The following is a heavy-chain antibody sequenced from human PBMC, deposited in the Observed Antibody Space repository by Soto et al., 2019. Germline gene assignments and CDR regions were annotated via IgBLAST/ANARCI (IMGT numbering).Heavy chain of an antibody. CDR2: IGDSGAST. CDR1: GFSFSSFA. V-gene: IGHV3-23*01. CDR3: AKGVELDV. Sequence: PGGSLRLSREASGFSFSSFAMNWVRQAPGKGLEWVSAIGDSGASTYYADSVKGRFTISRDNSRNTLYLQLNSLRAEDTAVYYCAKGVELDVWGNGTTVTVSS. J-gene: IGHJ6*04. D-gene: IGHD1-26*01.